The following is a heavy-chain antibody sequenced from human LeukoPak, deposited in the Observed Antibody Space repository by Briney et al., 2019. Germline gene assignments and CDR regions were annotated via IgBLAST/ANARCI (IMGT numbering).Heavy chain of an antibody. CDR3: ARDIVAGCDS. CDR2: TYYKSTWHN. D-gene: IGHD3-22*01. CDR1: GDSVSANA. J-gene: IGHJ4*02. V-gene: IGHV6-1*01. Sequence: PSQTLSLTCDISGDSVSANAWTWIRQSPLRGLEWLGRTYYKSTWHNEYALSLRGRITIRPDTSENQFSLHLTSVTPDDTAVYFCARDIVAGCDSWGQGTLVTVSS.